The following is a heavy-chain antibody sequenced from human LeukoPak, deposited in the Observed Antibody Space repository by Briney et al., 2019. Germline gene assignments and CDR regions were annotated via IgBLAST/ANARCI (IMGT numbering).Heavy chain of an antibody. D-gene: IGHD1-26*01. CDR3: ARELGSYEGGYYGMDV. CDR2: INEDGSEK. Sequence: GGSLRLSCAASGFTFSTRWMSWVRQAPGKGLEWVANINEDGSEKNYVESLKGRFTISRDNAKNSLYLQMNSLKAEDTALYYCARELGSYEGGYYGMDVWGQGTTVTVSS. CDR1: GFTFSTRW. J-gene: IGHJ6*02. V-gene: IGHV3-7*01.